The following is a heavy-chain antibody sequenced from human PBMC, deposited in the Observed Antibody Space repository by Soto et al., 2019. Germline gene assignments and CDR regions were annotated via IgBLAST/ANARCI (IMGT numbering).Heavy chain of an antibody. Sequence: GGSLRLSCAGSGFTFRNYAMSWVRQAPGKGLEWVSSVSASGATTNYADSVKGRFTVSRDNFKNTLYLQINSLRADDTAVYYCANYRNSNAVLDYFYYWARESWSPYP. J-gene: IGHJ4*02. CDR3: ANYRNSNAVLDYFYY. V-gene: IGHV3-23*01. CDR1: GFTFRNYA. CDR2: VSASGATT. D-gene: IGHD3-16*02.